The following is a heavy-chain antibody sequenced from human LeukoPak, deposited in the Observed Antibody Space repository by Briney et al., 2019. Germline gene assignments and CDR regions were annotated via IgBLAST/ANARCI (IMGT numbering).Heavy chain of an antibody. CDR3: ARGLFPLAVPTAFAD. Sequence: GGSRKLSWAASGFPINSYTMNWVRKAPGKGLEWVSSISSSGIYIYYADSVKGRFTISRDNAKNSLYLQMTSLRADDTAIYYCARGLFPLAVPTAFADWGQGTLVTVSS. CDR1: GFPINSYT. J-gene: IGHJ4*02. D-gene: IGHD2-2*01. CDR2: ISSSGIYI. V-gene: IGHV3-21*01.